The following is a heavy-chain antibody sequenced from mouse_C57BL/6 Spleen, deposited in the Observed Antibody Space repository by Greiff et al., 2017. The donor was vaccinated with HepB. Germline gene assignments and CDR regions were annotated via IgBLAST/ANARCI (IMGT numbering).Heavy chain of an antibody. CDR2: ISSGSSTI. CDR1: GFTFSDYG. V-gene: IGHV5-17*01. CDR3: ASDPGDY. J-gene: IGHJ2*01. Sequence: EVQLVESGGGLVKPGGSLKLSCAASGFTFSDYGMHWVRQAPEKGLEWVAYISSGSSTIYYADTVKGRFTISRDNAKNTLFLQMTSLRSEDTAMYYCASDPGDYWGQGTTLTVSS.